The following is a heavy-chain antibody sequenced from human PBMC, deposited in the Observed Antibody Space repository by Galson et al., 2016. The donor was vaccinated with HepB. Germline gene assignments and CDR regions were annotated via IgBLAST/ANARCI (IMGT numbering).Heavy chain of an antibody. CDR3: AKVDAGWTYDY. J-gene: IGHJ4*02. CDR1: GSTFTYYA. Sequence: SLRLSCAASGSTFTYYAMTWVRQAPGKGLEWVSGISGRGVDTHYADSVKGRFSISRDNSKNTLYLQLNNLRAEDTAVYYCAKVDAGWTYDYWGQGTLVTVSS. D-gene: IGHD3/OR15-3a*01. CDR2: ISGRGVDT. V-gene: IGHV3-23*01.